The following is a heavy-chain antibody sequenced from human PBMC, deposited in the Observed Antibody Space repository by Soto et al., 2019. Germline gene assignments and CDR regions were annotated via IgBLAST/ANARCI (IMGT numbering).Heavy chain of an antibody. D-gene: IGHD1-26*01. V-gene: IGHV3-30*03. CDR1: GFTFNSYG. J-gene: IGHJ6*02. CDR3: ARTRSAWSDFHYYSLDV. CDR2: ISYDSTKT. Sequence: PGGSLRLSCAASGFTFNSYGMHWVRQGPGNGLEWVAFISYDSTKTYYADSVKGRFTISRDNSNSALYVQMNNLTGEDTAVYYCARTRSAWSDFHYYSLDVWGQGTTVTVSS.